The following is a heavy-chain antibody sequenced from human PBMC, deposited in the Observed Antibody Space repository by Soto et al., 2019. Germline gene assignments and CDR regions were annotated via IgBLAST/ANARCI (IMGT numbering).Heavy chain of an antibody. Sequence: QGQLVQSGADVKKPGSSVRVSCKASGYSFTSYGISWVTHSPGQGLAWMGWISAYNGNTNYAQTLQGRVTMTTDTSTSTAYMELRSLRSDDTDVYYCARDNGFGESDVWGQGTTVTVSS. CDR2: ISAYNGNT. D-gene: IGHD3-10*01. J-gene: IGHJ6*02. V-gene: IGHV1-18*01. CDR3: ARDNGFGESDV. CDR1: GYSFTSYG.